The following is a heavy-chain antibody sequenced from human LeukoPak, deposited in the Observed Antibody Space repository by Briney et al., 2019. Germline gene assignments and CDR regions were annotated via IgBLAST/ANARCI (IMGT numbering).Heavy chain of an antibody. CDR1: GYTFTSYD. CDR2: MNPNSGNT. V-gene: IGHV1-8*01. CDR3: ARVRRYSGYDWASYFDY. J-gene: IGHJ4*02. D-gene: IGHD5-12*01. Sequence: ASVKVSCKASGYTFTSYDINWVRQATGQGLEWMGWMNPNSGNTGYAQKFQGRVTMTRNTSISTAYMELSSLRSEDTAVYYCARVRRYSGYDWASYFDYWGQGTLVTVSS.